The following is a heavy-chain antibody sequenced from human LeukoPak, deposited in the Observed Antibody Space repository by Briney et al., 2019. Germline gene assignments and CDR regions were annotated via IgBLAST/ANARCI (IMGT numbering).Heavy chain of an antibody. D-gene: IGHD3-10*01. V-gene: IGHV3-23*01. CDR3: AKDQTPYGSGSYSPIDY. CDR2: VSVSGA. J-gene: IGHJ4*02. CDR1: GFTFSNYA. Sequence: PGGSLRLSCAASGFTFSNYAMSWVRQAPGKGLEWVSGVSVSGAHYADSVKGRFTVSRDNSKNTLYLQVNSLRAEDTALYYCAKDQTPYGSGSYSPIDYWGQGTLVTVSS.